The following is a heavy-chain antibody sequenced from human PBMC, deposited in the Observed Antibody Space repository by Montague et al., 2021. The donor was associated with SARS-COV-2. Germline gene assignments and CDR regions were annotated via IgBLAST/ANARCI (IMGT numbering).Heavy chain of an antibody. V-gene: IGHV3-30-3*01. CDR3: ARIQYGGYGGAFDY. Sequence: SLRLSCAASGFTFSSYAMHWVRQAPGKGLEWVAVISYDGSNKYYADSVKGRFTISRDNSKNTLYLQMNSLRAEDTAVYYCARIQYGGYGGAFDYWGQGTPVTVSS. CDR1: GFTFSSYA. D-gene: IGHD5-12*01. CDR2: ISYDGSNK. J-gene: IGHJ4*02.